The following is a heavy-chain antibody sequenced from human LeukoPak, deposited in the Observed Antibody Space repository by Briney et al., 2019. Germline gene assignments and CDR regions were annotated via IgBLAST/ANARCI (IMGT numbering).Heavy chain of an antibody. CDR3: AKSRGSVPTGSSSAPDY. CDR2: IYHSGST. Sequence: SETLSLTCTVSGYSISSGYYWGWIRQPPGKGLEWIGSIYHSGSTYYNPSLKSRVTISVDTSKNQFSLKLSSVTAADTAVYYCAKSRGSVPTGSSSAPDYWGQGTLVTVSS. D-gene: IGHD6-13*01. CDR1: GYSISSGYY. V-gene: IGHV4-38-2*02. J-gene: IGHJ4*02.